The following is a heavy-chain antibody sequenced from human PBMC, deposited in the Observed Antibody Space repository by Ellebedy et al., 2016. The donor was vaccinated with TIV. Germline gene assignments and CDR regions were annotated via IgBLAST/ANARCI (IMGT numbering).Heavy chain of an antibody. CDR3: ARDGSYGDFLSPTHAFEI. D-gene: IGHD4-17*01. CDR2: INQDGSQR. V-gene: IGHV3-7*01. J-gene: IGHJ3*02. Sequence: GESLKISCAASGFSFSSYWMSWVRQAPGKGLGWVANINQDGSQRYFVDSVKGRFTISRDNAKNSLFLQMNSLRAEDTALYYCARDGSYGDFLSPTHAFEIWGQGTMVTVSS. CDR1: GFSFSSYW.